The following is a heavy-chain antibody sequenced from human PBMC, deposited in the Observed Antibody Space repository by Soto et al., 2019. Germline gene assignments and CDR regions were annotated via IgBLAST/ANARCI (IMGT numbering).Heavy chain of an antibody. D-gene: IGHD3-3*01. V-gene: IGHV3-49*03. Sequence: GGSLRLSCTASGFTFGDYAMSWFRQAPGKGLEWVGFIRSKAYGGTTEYAASVKGRFTISRDDSKSIAYLQMNSLKTEDTAVYYCTVEHVLQTTIFGVRDWFDPWGQGTLVTVSS. CDR3: TVEHVLQTTIFGVRDWFDP. J-gene: IGHJ5*02. CDR2: IRSKAYGGTT. CDR1: GFTFGDYA.